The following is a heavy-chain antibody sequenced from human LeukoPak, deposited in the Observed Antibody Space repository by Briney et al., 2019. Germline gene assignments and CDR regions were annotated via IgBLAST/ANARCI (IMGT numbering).Heavy chain of an antibody. V-gene: IGHV3-53*01. CDR1: GFSVSSNY. Sequence: GGSLRLSCAASGFSVSSNYMSWVRQAPGKGLEWVSVIYSAGSTYYADSVKGRFTISRDNSKNTLYLQMNSVTAEDTAVYYCARDSLNGVVPAAMSLDYWGQGALVIVSS. CDR2: IYSAGST. CDR3: ARDSLNGVVPAAMSLDY. D-gene: IGHD2-2*01. J-gene: IGHJ4*02.